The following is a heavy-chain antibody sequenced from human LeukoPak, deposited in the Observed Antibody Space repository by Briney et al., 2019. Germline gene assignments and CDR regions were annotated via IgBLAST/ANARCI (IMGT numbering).Heavy chain of an antibody. CDR2: IFYSGST. V-gene: IGHV4-59*11. D-gene: IGHD5-18*01. CDR1: GGSISSHY. CDR3: ARDGGGYSYGYGGFFDL. J-gene: IGHJ4*02. Sequence: SETLSLPFPVSGGSISSHYWSWFREPPGRELSWIGYIFYSGSTNYNPSLKSRVTISLDTSKNQFSLKLKSVTAADTAVYYCARDGGGYSYGYGGFFDLWGQGTLVTVSS.